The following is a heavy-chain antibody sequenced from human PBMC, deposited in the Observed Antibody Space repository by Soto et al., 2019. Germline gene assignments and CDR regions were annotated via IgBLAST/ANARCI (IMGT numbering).Heavy chain of an antibody. CDR2: IYHSGST. Sequence: PXETLSLTCDVSGDSISSSNWWSCVRQPPGKGLEWIGEIYHSGSTHYNPSLKSRVTISVDKSKNHFSLKLTSVTAADTAVYYCAKKVPAAIRVYYFYGLDVWGQGTTVTVSS. CDR3: AKKVPAAIRVYYFYGLDV. D-gene: IGHD2-2*01. J-gene: IGHJ6*02. V-gene: IGHV4-4*02. CDR1: GDSISSSNW.